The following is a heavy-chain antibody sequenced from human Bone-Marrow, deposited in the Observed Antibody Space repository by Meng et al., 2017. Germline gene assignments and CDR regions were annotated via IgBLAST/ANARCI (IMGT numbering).Heavy chain of an antibody. CDR3: AREKYYYDSSGYYYHWFDP. CDR1: GGSISSYY. D-gene: IGHD3-22*01. CDR2: IYYSGST. V-gene: IGHV4-59*01. J-gene: IGHJ5*02. Sequence: GSLRLSCTVSGGSISSYYWSWIRQPPGKGLEWIGYIYYSGSTNYNPSLKSRVTISVDTSKNQFSLKLSSVTAADTAVYYCAREKYYYDSSGYYYHWFDPWGQGTLVTVSS.